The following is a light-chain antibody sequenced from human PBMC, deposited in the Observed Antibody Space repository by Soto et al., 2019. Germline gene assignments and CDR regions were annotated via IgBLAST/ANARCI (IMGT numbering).Light chain of an antibody. CDR1: QSISTD. CDR3: QQYHNWPPYT. CDR2: GAS. J-gene: IGKJ2*01. Sequence: EIVMTQSPATLSVSPGERATLSCRASQSISTDLAWYQQKPGRAPRLLMYGASTRATGIPARFSGSGSGTEYSLPISSRQSEDFLVSYCQQYHNWPPYTFGQGTKLEIK. V-gene: IGKV3-15*01.